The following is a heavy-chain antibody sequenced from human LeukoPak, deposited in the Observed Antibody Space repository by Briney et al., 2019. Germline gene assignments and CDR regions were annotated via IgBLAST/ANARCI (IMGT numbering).Heavy chain of an antibody. CDR1: GYTLTGYH. CDR2: INPNSGCT. Sequence: GAAVKVSCQACGYTLTGYHMHWVRPAPGRGLEWMGWINPNSGCTNYAQKFQGRVPMTSHTSIGTAYMELSRLRSDDTAVYHCASLHIVMVTAGAFDIWGQRAMVTLSS. CDR3: ASLHIVMVTAGAFDI. D-gene: IGHD2-21*02. V-gene: IGHV1-2*02. J-gene: IGHJ3*02.